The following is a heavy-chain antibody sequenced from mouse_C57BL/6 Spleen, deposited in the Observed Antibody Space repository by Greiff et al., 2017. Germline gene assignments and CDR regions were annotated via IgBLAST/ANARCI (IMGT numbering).Heavy chain of an antibody. D-gene: IGHD1-1*01. Sequence: EVKVVESGGDLVKPGGSLKLSCAASGFTFSSYGMSWVRQTPDKRLEWVATISSGGSYTYYPDSVRGRFTISRDNAKKALYLQMSSLKSEDTAMYYCAREGGSSLYFDDWGQGTTLTVSS. CDR3: AREGGSSLYFDD. V-gene: IGHV5-6*01. CDR1: GFTFSSYG. J-gene: IGHJ2*01. CDR2: ISSGGSYT.